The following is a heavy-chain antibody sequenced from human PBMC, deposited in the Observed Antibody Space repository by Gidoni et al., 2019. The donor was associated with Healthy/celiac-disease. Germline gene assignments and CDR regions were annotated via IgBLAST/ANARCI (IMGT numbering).Heavy chain of an antibody. J-gene: IGHJ2*01. CDR3: ARDHYDSSGYYYLYFDL. Sequence: QVQLQESGPGLVKPSETLFLTCTVSGVSLSSYYWSWSRQPAGTGLEWIGRIYTSGSTNYNPSLKGRVTMSVDTSKNQFSLKLSSVTAADTAVYYCARDHYDSSGYYYLYFDLWGRGTLVTVSS. D-gene: IGHD3-22*01. CDR2: IYTSGST. V-gene: IGHV4-4*07. CDR1: GVSLSSYY.